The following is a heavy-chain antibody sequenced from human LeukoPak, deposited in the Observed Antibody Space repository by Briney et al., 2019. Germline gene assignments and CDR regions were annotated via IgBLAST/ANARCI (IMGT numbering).Heavy chain of an antibody. V-gene: IGHV5-51*01. J-gene: IGHJ6*03. Sequence: GESLKISCKGSGYSFTSYWIAWVRQMPGKGLEWMGIIYPGDSDTRYSPSFQGQVTISADKSISTAYLQWSSLKASDTAMYYCARQGAAGKYYYYYMDVWGKGTTVTVSS. CDR1: GYSFTSYW. D-gene: IGHD6-13*01. CDR3: ARQGAAGKYYYYYMDV. CDR2: IYPGDSDT.